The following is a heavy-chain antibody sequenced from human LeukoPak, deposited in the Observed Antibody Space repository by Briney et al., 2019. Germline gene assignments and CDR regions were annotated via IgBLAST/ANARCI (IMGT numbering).Heavy chain of an antibody. CDR2: INYSGST. CDR1: GGPISSSNYY. V-gene: IGHV4-39*01. J-gene: IGHJ4*02. D-gene: IGHD6-13*01. CDR3: ARRTSSSWFFDY. Sequence: SETLSLTCTVSGGPISSSNYYWAWIRRPPGKGLEWIGIINYSGSTYYNPSLKSRVTTSVDTSKNQFSLKMSSVTAADTAVYYCARRTSSSWFFDYWGQGTLVTVSS.